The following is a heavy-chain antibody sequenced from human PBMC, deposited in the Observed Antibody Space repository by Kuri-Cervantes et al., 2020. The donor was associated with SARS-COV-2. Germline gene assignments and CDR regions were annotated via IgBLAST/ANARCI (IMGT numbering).Heavy chain of an antibody. D-gene: IGHD1-26*01. Sequence: SVKVSCKASGGTFSTHAINWVRQAPGQGLEWMGTVIPMFGTTHHAQRFQGRLTMTADTSTSIAHMTLSSLRSDDTAVYYCARDRGVEARWEGDYYHVMDVWGPGTTVTVSS. CDR1: GGTFSTHA. CDR2: VIPMFGTT. CDR3: ARDRGVEARWEGDYYHVMDV. J-gene: IGHJ6*02. V-gene: IGHV1-69*06.